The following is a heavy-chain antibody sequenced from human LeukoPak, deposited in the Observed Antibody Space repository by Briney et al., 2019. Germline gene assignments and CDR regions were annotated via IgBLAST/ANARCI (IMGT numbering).Heavy chain of an antibody. CDR1: GGSISSSSYY. Sequence: SETLSLTCTVSGGSISSSSYYWGWIRQPPGKGLEWIGSIYYSGSTYYNPSLKSRVTISIDTSKNQFSLKLSSVTAADTAVYYCAGNYYDSSGYKIDYWGQGTLVTVSS. CDR2: IYYSGST. J-gene: IGHJ4*02. D-gene: IGHD3-22*01. V-gene: IGHV4-39*07. CDR3: AGNYYDSSGYKIDY.